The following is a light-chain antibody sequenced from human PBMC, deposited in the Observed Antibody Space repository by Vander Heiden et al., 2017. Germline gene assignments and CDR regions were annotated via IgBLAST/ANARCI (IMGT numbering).Light chain of an antibody. J-gene: IGKJ2*01. V-gene: IGKV3-20*01. CDR3: QQDGSSPYT. CDR2: GAS. CDR1: QSVSSSY. Sequence: EIVLTQSPDTLSLSPGERATLSCRASQSVSSSYLAWYQQKPGQAPRLLIHGASSRATGIPDRFSGSGSGTDFTLTISRLEPEDFAVYYCQQDGSSPYTFGQGTKLEIK.